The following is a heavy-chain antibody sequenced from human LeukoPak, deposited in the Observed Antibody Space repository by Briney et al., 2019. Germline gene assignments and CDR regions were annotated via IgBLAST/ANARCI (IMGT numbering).Heavy chain of an antibody. D-gene: IGHD3-10*01. J-gene: IGHJ6*02. CDR1: GFTFSGYG. CDR3: AREGDFYYGMDV. CDR2: ISSSSSYI. Sequence: GGSLRLSCSASGFTFSGYGMNWVRQAPGKGLEWVSSISSSSSYIYYADSVKGQFTISRDNAKNSLYLQMNSLRAEDTAVYYCAREGDFYYGMDVWGQGTTVTVSS. V-gene: IGHV3-21*01.